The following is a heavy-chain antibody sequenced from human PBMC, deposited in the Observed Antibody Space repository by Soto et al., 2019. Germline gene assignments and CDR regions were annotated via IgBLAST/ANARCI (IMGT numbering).Heavy chain of an antibody. CDR2: ISSSSSTI. J-gene: IGHJ4*02. V-gene: IGHV3-48*01. CDR3: ATSVITTDGTTA. D-gene: IGHD1-1*01. CDR1: GFTFSNYG. Sequence: GGSLRLSCEASGFTFSNYGINWVRQAPGKGLEWVSHISSSSSTIYYAESVKGRFSISRDNAKNSLYLQMSSLRGEDTAVYYCATSVITTDGTTAWAQGTQVPVSS.